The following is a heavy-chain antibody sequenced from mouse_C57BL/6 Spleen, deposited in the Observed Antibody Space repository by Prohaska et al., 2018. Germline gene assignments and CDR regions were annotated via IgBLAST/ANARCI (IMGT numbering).Heavy chain of an antibody. CDR1: GYTFTDYE. V-gene: IGHV1-15*01. CDR3: TRANWAFDY. Sequence: QVQLQQSGAELVRPGASVTLSCTASGYTFTDYEMHWVKQTPVHGLEWIGAIDPETGGTAYNQKFKGKAILTADKSSSTAYMELRSLTSEDSAVYYCTRANWAFDYWGQGTTLTVSS. CDR2: IDPETGGT. J-gene: IGHJ2*01. D-gene: IGHD4-1*01.